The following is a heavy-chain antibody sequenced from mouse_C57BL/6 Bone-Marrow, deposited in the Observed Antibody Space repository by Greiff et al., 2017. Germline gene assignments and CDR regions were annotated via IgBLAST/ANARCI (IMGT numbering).Heavy chain of an antibody. CDR1: GFTFSSYA. Sequence: EVQLVESGGGLVKPGGSLKLSCAASGFTFSSYAMSWVRQTPEKRLEWVATISDGGSYTYYPDNVKGRVTISRDNAKNNLYLQMSHLKSEDTAMYYCARTNWDGIAYWGQGTLVTVSA. D-gene: IGHD4-1*01. J-gene: IGHJ3*01. CDR3: ARTNWDGIAY. V-gene: IGHV5-4*01. CDR2: ISDGGSYT.